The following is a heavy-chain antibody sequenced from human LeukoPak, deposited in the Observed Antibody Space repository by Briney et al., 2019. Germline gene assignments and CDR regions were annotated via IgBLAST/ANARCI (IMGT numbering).Heavy chain of an antibody. CDR2: ISSSSSYI. CDR1: GFTFSSYS. J-gene: IGHJ6*03. D-gene: IGHD3-9*01. V-gene: IGHV3-21*01. CDR3: AREYYDILTGYSRRYYYMDV. Sequence: PGGSLRLSCAASGFTFSSYSMSWVRQAPGKGLEWVSSISSSSSYIYYADSVKGRFTISRDNAKNSPYLQMNSLRAEDTAVYYCAREYYDILTGYSRRYYYMDVWGKGTTVTVSS.